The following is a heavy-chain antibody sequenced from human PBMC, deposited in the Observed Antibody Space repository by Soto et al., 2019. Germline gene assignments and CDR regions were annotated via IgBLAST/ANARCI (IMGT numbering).Heavy chain of an antibody. CDR1: GYTFTSHY. J-gene: IGHJ3*02. CDR2: INPSGGST. Sequence: GASVKVSCKASGYTFTSHYMHWVRQAPGQGLEWMGIINPSGGSTTYAQRFQGRVTMTSDTSTSTVYMELSSLRSEDTAVYYCAKDLIANNGVWEAFDMWGRGTQVTVSS. D-gene: IGHD2-8*01. CDR3: AKDLIANNGVWEAFDM. V-gene: IGHV1-46*01.